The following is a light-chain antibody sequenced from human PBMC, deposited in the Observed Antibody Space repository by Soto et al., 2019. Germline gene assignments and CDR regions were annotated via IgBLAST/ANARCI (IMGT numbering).Light chain of an antibody. V-gene: IGLV2-14*01. CDR3: SSYTSSSTPYV. Sequence: QSALTQPASVSGSPGQSITISCTGTNSDVGGYSYVSWYQQHPVKAPKLMIYEVSNRPLGVSNRFSGSKSGNTASLTISGLQAEDEADYYCSSYTSSSTPYVFGTGTKVTVL. CDR2: EVS. CDR1: NSDVGGYSY. J-gene: IGLJ1*01.